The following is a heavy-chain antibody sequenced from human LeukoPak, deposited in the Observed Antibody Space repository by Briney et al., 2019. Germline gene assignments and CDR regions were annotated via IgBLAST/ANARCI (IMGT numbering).Heavy chain of an antibody. J-gene: IGHJ6*02. CDR2: INPNSGGT. V-gene: IGHV1-2*06. D-gene: IGHD3-9*01. CDR1: GGTFSSYA. CDR3: ARDELRYFDWLLSPPYYYYGMDV. Sequence: ASVNVSCKASGGTFSSYAISWVRQAPGQGLEWMGRINPNSGGTNYAQKFQGRVTMTRDTSISTAYMELSRLRSDDTAVYYCARDELRYFDWLLSPPYYYYGMDVWGQGTTVTVSS.